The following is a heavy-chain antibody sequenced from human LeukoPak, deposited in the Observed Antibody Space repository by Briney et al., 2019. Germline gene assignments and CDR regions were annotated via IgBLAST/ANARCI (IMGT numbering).Heavy chain of an antibody. CDR1: GFVVTANY. CDR2: ISNGGDP. J-gene: IGHJ4*02. D-gene: IGHD2/OR15-2a*01. CDR3: ALLSGGTFDY. Sequence: QAGGSLTLSCAASGFVVTANYLVWARQAPGKGLEWVSTISNGGDPFYGDSVKGRSTISRDESTNTFSLQLDSLRVEDMGVYYCALLSGGTFDYWGQGTQVTVAS. V-gene: IGHV3-53*01.